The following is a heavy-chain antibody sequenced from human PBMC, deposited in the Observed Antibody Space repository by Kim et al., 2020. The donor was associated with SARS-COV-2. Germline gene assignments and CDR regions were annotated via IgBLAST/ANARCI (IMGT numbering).Heavy chain of an antibody. Sequence: ASVKVSCKASGYTFTSYGISWVRQAPGQGLEWMGWISACNGNTNYAQKLQGRVTMTTDTSTSTAYMELRSLTSDDTAVYYCARVMAVAGTGELGGWFDPWGQGTLVTVSS. CDR3: ARVMAVAGTGELGGWFDP. V-gene: IGHV1-18*01. J-gene: IGHJ5*02. CDR2: ISACNGNT. D-gene: IGHD6-19*01. CDR1: GYTFTSYG.